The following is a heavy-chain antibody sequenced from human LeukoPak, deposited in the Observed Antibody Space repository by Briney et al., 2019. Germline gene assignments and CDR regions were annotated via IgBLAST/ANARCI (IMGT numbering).Heavy chain of an antibody. CDR1: GFTFSSYA. J-gene: IGHJ4*02. CDR3: AKPYYYGSGSYPFDY. Sequence: GGSLRLSCAASGFTFSSYAMSWVRQAPGKGLEWVSAISGSGGSTYYADSAKGRFTISRDSSKNTLYLQMNSLRAEDTAVYYCAKPYYYGSGSYPFDYWGQGTLVTVSS. D-gene: IGHD3-10*01. V-gene: IGHV3-23*01. CDR2: ISGSGGST.